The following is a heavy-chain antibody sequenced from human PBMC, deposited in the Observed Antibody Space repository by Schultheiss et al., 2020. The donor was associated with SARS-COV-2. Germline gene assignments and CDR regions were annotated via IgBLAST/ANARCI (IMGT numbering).Heavy chain of an antibody. D-gene: IGHD3-16*02. CDR2: IYTSGST. J-gene: IGHJ3*02. CDR1: GGSFSGYY. V-gene: IGHV4-4*08. CDR3: ARRYSGDAFDI. Sequence: SETLSLTCAVYGGSFSGYYWSWIRQPPGKGLEWIGRIYTSGSTNYNPSLKSRVTISVDTSKNQFSLKLSSVTAADTAVYYCARRYSGDAFDIWGQGTMVTVSS.